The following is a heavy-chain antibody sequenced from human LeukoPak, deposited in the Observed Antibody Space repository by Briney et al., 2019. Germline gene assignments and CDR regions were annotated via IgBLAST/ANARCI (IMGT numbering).Heavy chain of an antibody. CDR3: AKDAIDEYYYDSSGYYADY. CDR2: INSGGST. D-gene: IGHD3-22*01. CDR1: GFTVSSNY. J-gene: IGHJ4*02. V-gene: IGHV3-66*01. Sequence: PGGSLRLSCAASGFTVSSNYMSWVHQAPGKGLEWVSVINSGGSTYYADSVKGRFTISRDNSKNTLYLQMNSLRAEDTAVYYCAKDAIDEYYYDSSGYYADYWGQGTLVTVSS.